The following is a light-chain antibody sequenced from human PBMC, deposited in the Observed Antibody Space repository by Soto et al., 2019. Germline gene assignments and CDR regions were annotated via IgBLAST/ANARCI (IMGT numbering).Light chain of an antibody. CDR3: QQYGSSPLT. CDR2: RAS. CDR1: QSVSSNY. V-gene: IGKV3-20*01. Sequence: EIVLTQSPGTLSLSPGERATLSCRASQSVSSNYLAWYQQKPGQAPNVLIYRASSRATGLPDRFTGRGCGTDFPLTISRLAPEDFAVYYRQQYGSSPLTFGGGTKVDI. J-gene: IGKJ4*01.